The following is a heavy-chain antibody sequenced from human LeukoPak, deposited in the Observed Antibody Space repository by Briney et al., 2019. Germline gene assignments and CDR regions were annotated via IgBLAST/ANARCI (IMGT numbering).Heavy chain of an antibody. D-gene: IGHD3-10*01. J-gene: IGHJ4*02. CDR3: AKDPYYGSGSYRSSLIDY. CDR2: ISYDGSNK. V-gene: IGHV3-30*18. Sequence: PGRSLRLSCAASGFTFSSYGMHWVRQAPGKGLEWVAVISYDGSNKYYADSVKGRFTISRDNSKNTLYLQMNSLRAEDTAVYYCAKDPYYGSGSYRSSLIDYWGQGTLVTVSS. CDR1: GFTFSSYG.